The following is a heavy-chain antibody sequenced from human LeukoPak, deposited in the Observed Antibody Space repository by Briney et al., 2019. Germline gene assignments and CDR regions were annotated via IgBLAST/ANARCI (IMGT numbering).Heavy chain of an antibody. Sequence: PSETLSLTCTVSGGSTSSGSHYWGWIRQPPGKGLEWIGSIYYSGTTYYSPSLKSRVSISLDTSKDQFSLKLNSVTAADTAVYYCARQDLAVSGIDYWGQGTLVTVS. CDR2: IYYSGTT. CDR1: GGSTSSGSHY. J-gene: IGHJ4*02. D-gene: IGHD6-13*01. CDR3: ARQDLAVSGIDY. V-gene: IGHV4-39*01.